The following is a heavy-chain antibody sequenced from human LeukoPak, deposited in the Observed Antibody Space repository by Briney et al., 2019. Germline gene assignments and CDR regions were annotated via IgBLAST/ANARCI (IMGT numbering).Heavy chain of an antibody. Sequence: SETLSLTCTVSGGSISSGGYYWSWIRQHPGKGLEWIGYIYYSGSTYYNPSLKSRVTISVDTSKNQFSLKLSSVTAADTAVYYCAREGYSYGYYGMDVWGQGTTVTASS. CDR3: AREGYSYGYYGMDV. CDR2: IYYSGST. D-gene: IGHD5-18*01. CDR1: GGSISSGGYY. J-gene: IGHJ6*02. V-gene: IGHV4-31*03.